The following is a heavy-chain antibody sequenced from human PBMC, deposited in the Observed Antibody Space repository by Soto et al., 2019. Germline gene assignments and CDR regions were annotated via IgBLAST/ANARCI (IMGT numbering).Heavy chain of an antibody. Sequence: SLRLSCAASGFTFSTYAMSWVRQAPGKGLEWVSKIINSGGSTYYADSVKGRFTISRDNFENTLYLQMNSLRAEDTAVYYCARVTTLAFDYWGQGTLVTVSS. CDR3: ARVTTLAFDY. CDR1: GFTFSTYA. CDR2: IINSGGST. V-gene: IGHV3-23*01. D-gene: IGHD3-22*01. J-gene: IGHJ4*02.